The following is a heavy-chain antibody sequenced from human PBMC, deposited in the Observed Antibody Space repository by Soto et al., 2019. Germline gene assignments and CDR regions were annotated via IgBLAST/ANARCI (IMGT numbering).Heavy chain of an antibody. CDR3: ARHRRTTVAKFYFDN. V-gene: IGHV4-59*08. CDR2: TFDSGNA. CDR1: GGPTKGYC. D-gene: IGHD4-4*01. J-gene: IGHJ4*02. Sequence: QVQLQESGPGLGRPSETLPLPAPVPGGPTKGYCGSGIRNPPGKGLGWIAYTFDSGNANYNPSLKSRVTISVDTSKNQFSLKLTSVTAADTAVYYCARHRRTTVAKFYFDNWGQGALVTVSS.